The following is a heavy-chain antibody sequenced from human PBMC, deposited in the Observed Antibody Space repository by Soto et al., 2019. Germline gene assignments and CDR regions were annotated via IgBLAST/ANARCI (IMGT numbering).Heavy chain of an antibody. Sequence: PSETLSLTCTVSGGSVSSGSYYWSWIRQPPGKGLEWIGYIYYSGSTNYNPSLKSRVTISVDTSKNQFSLKLSSVTAADTAVYYCARSGYGSGSYYNPSQPPDYCYYGMDVWGQGTTVTVS. CDR2: IYYSGST. CDR1: GGSVSSGSYY. J-gene: IGHJ6*02. D-gene: IGHD3-10*01. CDR3: ARSGYGSGSYYNPSQPPDYCYYGMDV. V-gene: IGHV4-61*01.